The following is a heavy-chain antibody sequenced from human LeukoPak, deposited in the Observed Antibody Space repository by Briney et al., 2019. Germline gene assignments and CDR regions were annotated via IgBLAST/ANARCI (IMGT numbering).Heavy chain of an antibody. Sequence: PGGSLRLSCAASGFNFKNYEINWVRQAPGPGLEWISYISSPGTTIYYADSVKGRFTISRDNAKNSLYLQMNSLRAEDTAVYYCASPQGAVAFDIWGQGTMVTVSS. D-gene: IGHD3-16*01. V-gene: IGHV3-48*03. J-gene: IGHJ3*02. CDR2: ISSPGTTI. CDR3: ASPQGAVAFDI. CDR1: GFNFKNYE.